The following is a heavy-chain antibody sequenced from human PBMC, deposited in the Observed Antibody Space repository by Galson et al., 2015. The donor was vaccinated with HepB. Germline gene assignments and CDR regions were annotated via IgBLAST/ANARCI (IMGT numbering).Heavy chain of an antibody. J-gene: IGHJ1*01. CDR3: ARVGRDCSAGVCLKDAEFFLD. CDR2: IIPIFGTP. D-gene: IGHD2-8*02. Sequence: SVKVSCKASGATFSSYTIGWVRQAPGQGLEWMGSIIPIFGTPYYAQRFQGRVTITADEPTTTAYMELSSLRSEDTAFYYCARVGRDCSAGVCLKDAEFFLDCGQGTLVSGSS. CDR1: GATFSSYT. V-gene: IGHV1-69*13.